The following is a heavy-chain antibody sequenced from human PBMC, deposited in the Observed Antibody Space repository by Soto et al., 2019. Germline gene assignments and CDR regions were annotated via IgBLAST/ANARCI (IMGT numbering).Heavy chain of an antibody. V-gene: IGHV3-21*01. D-gene: IGHD6-19*01. J-gene: IGHJ4*02. Sequence: PGGSLRPSCAASGFTFSSYSMNWVRQAPGKGLEWVSSISSSSSYIYYADSVKGRFTISRDNAKNSLYLQMNSLRAEDTAVYYCARGFFSSGWFYFDYWGQGTLVTVSS. CDR2: ISSSSSYI. CDR3: ARGFFSSGWFYFDY. CDR1: GFTFSSYS.